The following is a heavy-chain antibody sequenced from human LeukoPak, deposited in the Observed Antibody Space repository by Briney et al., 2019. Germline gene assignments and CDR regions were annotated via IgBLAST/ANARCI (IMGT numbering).Heavy chain of an antibody. V-gene: IGHV3-11*06. J-gene: IGHJ5*02. CDR3: ARVGRYSSSAFDP. D-gene: IGHD6-13*01. CDR2: ISSSSSYT. Sequence: PGGSLRLSCAASGFTFSDYYMSWIRQAPGKGLEWVSYISSSSSYTNYADSVKGRFTISRDNAKNSLYLQMNSLRAKDTAVYSCARVGRYSSSAFDPWGQGTLVTVPP. CDR1: GFTFSDYY.